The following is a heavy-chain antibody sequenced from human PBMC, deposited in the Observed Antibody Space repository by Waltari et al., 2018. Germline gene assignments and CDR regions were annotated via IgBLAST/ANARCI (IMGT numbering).Heavy chain of an antibody. CDR2: RNPNTGYT. D-gene: IGHD5-12*01. Sequence: QVQLLQSGAEVMKPGASVKVSCQASGYTFTTYEINWVRQAAGQGFECMGWRNPNTGYTVYAQKFQDRVTMIRDTSISTAFMERSGLSSDDTALYYCARGRDVYAGYDYNLFDPWGQGSLVTVSS. CDR1: GYTFTTYE. J-gene: IGHJ5*02. V-gene: IGHV1-8*02. CDR3: ARGRDVYAGYDYNLFDP.